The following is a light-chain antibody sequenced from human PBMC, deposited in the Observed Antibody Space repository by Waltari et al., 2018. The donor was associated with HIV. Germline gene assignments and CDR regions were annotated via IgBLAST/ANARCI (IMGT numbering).Light chain of an antibody. J-gene: IGKJ1*01. CDR1: QSFTNNY. V-gene: IGKV3-20*01. Sequence: EIVLTQSPGTLSLSPGERASLSCRASQSFTNNYLAWYQQNPGQAPTLLIYRASSRATGIPDRFSCSGSGTDFTLTISRLEPEDFAVYYCQDYGSSPETFGQGTKVEIK. CDR3: QDYGSSPET. CDR2: RAS.